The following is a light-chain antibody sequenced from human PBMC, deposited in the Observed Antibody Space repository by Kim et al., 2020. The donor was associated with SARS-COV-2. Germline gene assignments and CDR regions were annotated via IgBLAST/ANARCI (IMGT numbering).Light chain of an antibody. J-gene: IGKJ2*01. CDR1: QSISNY. Sequence: LSLSPGERATLSCRASQSISNYLAWHQQKPGQAPRLLIYDASNRATGIPARFSGSGSGTDFTLTISSLEPEDFAVYYCQQRSNWYTFGQGTKLEI. CDR3: QQRSNWYT. CDR2: DAS. V-gene: IGKV3-11*01.